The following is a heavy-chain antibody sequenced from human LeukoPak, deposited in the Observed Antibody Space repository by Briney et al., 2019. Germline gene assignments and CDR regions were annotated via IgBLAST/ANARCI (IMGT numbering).Heavy chain of an antibody. CDR2: IYNSGST. CDR1: GGSISSYY. V-gene: IGHV4-59*01. D-gene: IGHD3-22*01. CDR3: ARALDSSGYIYYYYMDV. Sequence: SETLSLTCTVSGGSISSYYWSWIRQPPGKGLEWIGYIYNSGSTNYNPSLKSRVTISADTSKNQFSLKLSSVTAADTAVYYCARALDSSGYIYYYYMDVWGKGTTVTISS. J-gene: IGHJ6*03.